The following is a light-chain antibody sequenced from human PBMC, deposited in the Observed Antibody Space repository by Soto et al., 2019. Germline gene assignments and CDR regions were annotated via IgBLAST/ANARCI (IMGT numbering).Light chain of an antibody. CDR2: GAS. J-gene: IGKJ1*01. Sequence: EIVMTQSPATLSVSPGERATLSCRASQSVSSNLAWYQQKPGQAPRLLIYGASTRATGIPARFSGSGSGTEFTRTISSLQSEDFAVDYCQQYNNWPPWTFGQGTKVDIK. CDR1: QSVSSN. V-gene: IGKV3-15*01. CDR3: QQYNNWPPWT.